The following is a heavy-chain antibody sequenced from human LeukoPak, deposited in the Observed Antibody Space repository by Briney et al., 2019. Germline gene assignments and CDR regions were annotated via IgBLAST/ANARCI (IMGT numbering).Heavy chain of an antibody. CDR3: AKAQYTYGKISDY. CDR1: GFTFSSYG. Sequence: PGGSLRLSCAASGFTFSSYGMHWVRQAPGKGLEWVAFIRYDGSNKYYADSVKGRFTISRDNSKDTLYLQMNSLRAEDTAIYYCAKAQYTYGKISDYWGQGTLVTVSS. D-gene: IGHD3-16*01. V-gene: IGHV3-30*02. J-gene: IGHJ4*02. CDR2: IRYDGSNK.